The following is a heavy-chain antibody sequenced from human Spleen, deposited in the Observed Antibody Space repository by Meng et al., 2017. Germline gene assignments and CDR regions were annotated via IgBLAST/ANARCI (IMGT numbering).Heavy chain of an antibody. J-gene: IGHJ3*02. CDR3: AKGGAYCGGDCSDAFDI. V-gene: IGHV3-21*01. D-gene: IGHD2-21*02. Sequence: GESLKISCAASGFTFSSYSMNWVRQAPGKGLEWVSSISSSSSYIYYADSVKGRFTISRDNAKNSLYLQMNSLRAEDTAVYYCAKGGAYCGGDCSDAFDIWGQGTMVTVSS. CDR1: GFTFSSYS. CDR2: ISSSSSYI.